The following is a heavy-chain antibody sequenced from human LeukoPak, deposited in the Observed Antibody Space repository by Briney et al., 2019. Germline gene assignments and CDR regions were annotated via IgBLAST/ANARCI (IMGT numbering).Heavy chain of an antibody. CDR2: IYHSGST. J-gene: IGHJ4*02. CDR1: GGSISSGGYS. Sequence: SVTLSLTCAVSGGSISSGGYSWSWIRQPPGKGLEWIGYIYHSGSTYYNPSLKSRVTISVDRSKNQYSLKLSSVTAADTAEYYCARLKYHSGYDYWGQGTLVTVSS. D-gene: IGHD2-2*01. CDR3: ARLKYHSGYDY. V-gene: IGHV4-30-2*01.